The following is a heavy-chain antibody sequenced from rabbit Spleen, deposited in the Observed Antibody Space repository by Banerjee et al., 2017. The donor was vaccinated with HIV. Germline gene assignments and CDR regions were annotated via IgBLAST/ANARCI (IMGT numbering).Heavy chain of an antibody. V-gene: IGHV1S40*01. CDR2: IYAGSSGST. J-gene: IGHJ4*01. CDR1: GFDFSSNA. D-gene: IGHD6-1*01. CDR3: ARAQRYGTYAYGGCNYAYNL. Sequence: QSLEESGGDLVKPGASLTLTCKASGFDFSSNAMCWVRQAPGKGLEWIACIYAGSSGSTAYASWAKGRFTISKTSSTTVTLQMTSLTAADTATYFCARAQRYGTYAYGGCNYAYNLWGQGTLVTVS.